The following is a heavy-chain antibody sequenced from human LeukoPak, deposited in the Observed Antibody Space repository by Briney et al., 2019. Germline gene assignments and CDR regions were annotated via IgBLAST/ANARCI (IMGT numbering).Heavy chain of an antibody. CDR3: AREGWGYYFDF. V-gene: IGHV4-59*01. J-gene: IGHJ4*02. D-gene: IGHD7-27*01. CDR1: GGSISSYY. Sequence: SETLSLTCTVSGGSISSYYWSWIRQPPGKGLEWIGYIYYRGSTNYNPSLKSRVTISVDTYKNQFSLKLSSVTAADTAVYYCAREGWGYYFDFWGQGTLVVVSP. CDR2: IYYRGST.